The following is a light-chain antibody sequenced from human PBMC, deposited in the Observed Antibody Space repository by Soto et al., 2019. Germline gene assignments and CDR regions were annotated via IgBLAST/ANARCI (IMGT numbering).Light chain of an antibody. V-gene: IGKV1-39*01. J-gene: IGKJ4*01. Sequence: DVRMTQSPSSLSASVGDTITITCRASRTINTYLNWFQQKPGEPPRLLIYGASTLHDGVPARFSGSGSGSDFTLTISSLEPEDFAVYYCQHRSNWSPLTFGGGTKVDIK. CDR1: RTINTY. CDR3: QHRSNWSPLT. CDR2: GAS.